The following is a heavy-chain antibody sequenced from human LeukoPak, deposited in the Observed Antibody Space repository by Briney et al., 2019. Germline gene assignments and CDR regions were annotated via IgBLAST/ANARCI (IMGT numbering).Heavy chain of an antibody. D-gene: IGHD3-22*01. J-gene: IGHJ4*02. V-gene: IGHV3-48*04. CDR1: GFTFSSYS. CDR3: AREDYYDSSGFYFDY. Sequence: PGGSLRLSCAASGFTFSSYSMNWVRQAPGKGLEWVSYISSSGSTIYYADSVKGRFTISRDNAKNSLYLQMNSLRAEDTAVYYCAREDYYDSSGFYFDYWGQGTLVTVSS. CDR2: ISSSGSTI.